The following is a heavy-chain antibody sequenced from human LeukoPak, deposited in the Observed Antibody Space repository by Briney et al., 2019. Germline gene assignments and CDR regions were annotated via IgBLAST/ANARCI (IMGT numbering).Heavy chain of an antibody. Sequence: ASVKVSCKASGYTFTRYAMHWVRQAPGQRLEWMGWINAGNGNTKYSQKFQGRVTITRDTSASTAYMELSSLRSEDTAVYYCATERGYCSSTSCQTSSFDYWGRGTLVTVSS. CDR3: ATERGYCSSTSCQTSSFDY. D-gene: IGHD2-2*01. CDR2: INAGNGNT. CDR1: GYTFTRYA. V-gene: IGHV1-3*01. J-gene: IGHJ4*02.